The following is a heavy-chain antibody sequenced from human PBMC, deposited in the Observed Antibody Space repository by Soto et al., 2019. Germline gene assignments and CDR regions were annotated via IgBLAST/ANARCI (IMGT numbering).Heavy chain of an antibody. J-gene: IGHJ5*02. Sequence: PGGSLRLSCAASGFTFRNYAMTCARQAPGKGLEWVSSLLRSGISAYYADSVKGRFTISRDNAKNSLYLQMNSLRAEDTAVYYCARDHPSGAFWFDPWGQGTLVTVSS. CDR3: ARDHPSGAFWFDP. CDR2: LLRSGISA. V-gene: IGHV3-21*01. CDR1: GFTFRNYA. D-gene: IGHD5-12*01.